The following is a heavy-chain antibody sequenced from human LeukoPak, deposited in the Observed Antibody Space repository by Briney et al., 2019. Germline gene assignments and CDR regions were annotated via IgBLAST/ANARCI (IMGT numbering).Heavy chain of an antibody. CDR3: ARDPDYYGSGSYGAGVDY. CDR1: GYTFTSYG. J-gene: IGHJ4*02. D-gene: IGHD3-10*01. V-gene: IGHV1-18*01. Sequence: ASVKVSCKASGYTFTSYGISWVRQAPGQGLEWMGWISAYNGNTNYAQNLQGRVTMTTDTSTSTAYMELRSLRSDDTAVYYCARDPDYYGSGSYGAGVDYWGQGTLVTVSS. CDR2: ISAYNGNT.